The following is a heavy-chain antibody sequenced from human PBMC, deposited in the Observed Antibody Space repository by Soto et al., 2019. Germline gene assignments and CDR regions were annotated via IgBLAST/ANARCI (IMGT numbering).Heavy chain of an antibody. J-gene: IGHJ6*02. CDR1: RSSITGGYY. CDR3: VREPRSPISGGFYYGIDV. D-gene: IGHD3-16*01. V-gene: IGHV4-38-2*01. Sequence: KPSETLSLTCAVSRSSITGGYYWGWVRQPPGKGLEWIGSIYHSGNIYYNPSLKSRVTISVDTSKNQISLKVGSVTAADTAVYYCVREPRSPISGGFYYGIDVWGQGTTVTVSS. CDR2: IYHSGNI.